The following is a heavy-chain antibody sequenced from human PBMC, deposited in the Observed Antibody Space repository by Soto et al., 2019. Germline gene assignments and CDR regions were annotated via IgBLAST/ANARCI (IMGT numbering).Heavy chain of an antibody. CDR2: SIPIQGRA. V-gene: IGHV1-69*02. CDR3: AKSLVFVDHAYMDV. D-gene: IGHD2-21*01. J-gene: IGHJ6*03. CDR1: GGSFISYI. Sequence: QVQLVQSGAEVRKPGSSVKVSCEASGGSFISYIFTWVRQAPGQGLEWMGRSIPIQGRADYALKFQDRVTITAARSTQTVYMELRSLRPEDTALYYCAKSLVFVDHAYMDVWGKGTTGPDSS.